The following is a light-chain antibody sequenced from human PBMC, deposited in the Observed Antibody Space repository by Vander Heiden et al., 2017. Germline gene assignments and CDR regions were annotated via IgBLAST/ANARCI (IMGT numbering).Light chain of an antibody. V-gene: IGLV3-1*01. CDR1: KLGDKY. CDR2: QDN. J-gene: IGLJ1*01. Sequence: SSHLTQPPSVSVSPGQTASITCSGDKLGDKYACWYQQKPGQSPVLVIYQDNMRPSGIPERFSGSNSGNTATLTISGTQAMDEADYYCQAWDSNTAYVFGTGTKVTVL. CDR3: QAWDSNTAYV.